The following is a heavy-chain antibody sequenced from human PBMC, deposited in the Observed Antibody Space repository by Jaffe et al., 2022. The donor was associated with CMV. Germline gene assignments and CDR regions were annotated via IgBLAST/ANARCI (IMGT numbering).Heavy chain of an antibody. Sequence: QVQLVQSGAEVKKPGSSVKVSCKASGGTFSSYAISWVRQAPGQGLEWMGGIIPIFGTANYAQKFQGRVTITADESTSTAYMELSSLRSEDTAVYYCARGDIVVVTAIPHYYYYGMDVWGQGTTVTVSS. V-gene: IGHV1-69*01. D-gene: IGHD2-21*02. CDR1: GGTFSSYA. CDR2: IIPIFGTA. J-gene: IGHJ6*02. CDR3: ARGDIVVVTAIPHYYYYGMDV.